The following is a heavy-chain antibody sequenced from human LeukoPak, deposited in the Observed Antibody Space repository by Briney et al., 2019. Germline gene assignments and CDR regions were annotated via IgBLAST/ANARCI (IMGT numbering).Heavy chain of an antibody. CDR1: GGSISSGGYS. D-gene: IGHD2-15*01. Sequence: PSQTLSLTCAVSGGSISSGGYSWSWIRQPPGKGLEWTGYIYHSGSTYYNPSLKSRVTISVDRSKNQFSLKLSSVTAADTAVYYCASEGSGGSSAYWGQGTLVTVSS. J-gene: IGHJ4*02. V-gene: IGHV4-30-2*01. CDR3: ASEGSGGSSAY. CDR2: IYHSGST.